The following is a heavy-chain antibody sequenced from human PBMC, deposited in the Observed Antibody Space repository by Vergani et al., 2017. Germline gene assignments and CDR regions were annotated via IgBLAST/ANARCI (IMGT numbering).Heavy chain of an antibody. CDR2: ISGSGGSK. CDR1: GFTFSSYA. CDR3: AKGGYSIVVVPAKDGMDV. V-gene: IGHV3-23*01. Sequence: EVQLLESGGGLVQPGGSLRLSCAASGFTFSSYAMSWVRQAPGKGLEWVSAISGSGGSKYYADSVKGRFTISRENSKNTLYLQMNSLRAEDTAVYYCAKGGYSIVVVPAKDGMDVWGQGTTVTVSS. D-gene: IGHD2-2*01. J-gene: IGHJ6*02.